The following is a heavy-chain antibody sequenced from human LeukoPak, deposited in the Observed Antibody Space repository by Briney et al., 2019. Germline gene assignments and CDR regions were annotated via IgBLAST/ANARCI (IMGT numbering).Heavy chain of an antibody. CDR2: IYYSGST. J-gene: IGHJ3*02. V-gene: IGHV4-31*03. CDR3: ARDSPAGSGPIISIAFDI. D-gene: IGHD3-10*01. Sequence: SETLSLTCTVSGGSISSGGYYWSWIHQHPGKGLEWIGYIYYSGSTYYNPSLKSRVTISVDTSKNQFSLKLSSVTAADTAVYYCARDSPAGSGPIISIAFDIWGQGTMVTVSS. CDR1: GGSISSGGYY.